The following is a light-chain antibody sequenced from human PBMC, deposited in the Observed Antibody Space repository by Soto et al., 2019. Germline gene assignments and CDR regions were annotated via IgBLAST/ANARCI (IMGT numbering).Light chain of an antibody. V-gene: IGKV3-20*01. CDR1: RHVYINA. J-gene: IGKJ3*01. Sequence: VVLTQSPATLSLSPGDRATLSCRASRHVYINALGWYQQKPGRTPTLLIYGASTRATDIPDRFSTTGSRTDFSLTISGVEPEDSSVYYCQQYGASPFTFGPGTILEI. CDR3: QQYGASPFT. CDR2: GAS.